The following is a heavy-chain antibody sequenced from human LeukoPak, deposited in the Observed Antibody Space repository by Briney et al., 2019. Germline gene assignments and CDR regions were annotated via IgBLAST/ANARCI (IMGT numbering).Heavy chain of an antibody. Sequence: PSETLSLTCTVSGGSISSYYWSWVRQPPGKGLEWIGYIYYSGSTNYNPSLRSRVTISVDTSKNQFSLKLSSVTAADTAVYYCARVYSGWYGVPHYYFDYWGQGTLVTGSS. V-gene: IGHV4-59*01. D-gene: IGHD6-19*01. J-gene: IGHJ4*02. CDR1: GGSISSYY. CDR3: ARVYSGWYGVPHYYFDY. CDR2: IYYSGST.